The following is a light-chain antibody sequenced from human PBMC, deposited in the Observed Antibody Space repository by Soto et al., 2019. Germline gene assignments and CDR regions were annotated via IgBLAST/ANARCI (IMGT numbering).Light chain of an antibody. V-gene: IGKV1-9*01. CDR3: QQLNSYPYT. Sequence: DIQLTQSPSFLSASVGDRVTITCRASQGISSYLAWYQQIPGKAPKPLIYAASTLQSGVPSRFGGSGSGTEFTLTISSLQPEDFATYYCQQLNSYPYTFGQGTKLEIK. CDR1: QGISSY. J-gene: IGKJ2*01. CDR2: AAS.